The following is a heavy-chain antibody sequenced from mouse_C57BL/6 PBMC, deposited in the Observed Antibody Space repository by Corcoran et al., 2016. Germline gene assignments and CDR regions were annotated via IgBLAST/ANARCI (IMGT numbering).Heavy chain of an antibody. Sequence: EFQLQQSGPELVKPGASVKISCKASGYTFTDYYMNWVKQSHGKSLEWIGDINPNNGGTSYNQKFKGKATLTVDKSSSTAYMELRSLTSEDSAVYYCARRYYYGSSLYWGQGTTLTVSS. D-gene: IGHD1-1*01. CDR2: INPNNGGT. V-gene: IGHV1-26*01. J-gene: IGHJ2*01. CDR1: GYTFTDYY. CDR3: ARRYYYGSSLY.